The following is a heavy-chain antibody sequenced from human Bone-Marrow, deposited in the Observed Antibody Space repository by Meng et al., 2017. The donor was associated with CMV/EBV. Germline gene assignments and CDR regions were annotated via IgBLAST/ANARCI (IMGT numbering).Heavy chain of an antibody. Sequence: GESLKISCAASGFTFSSYAMSWVRQAPGKGLEWVSAISGSGGSTYYADSVKGRFTISRDNSKNTLYLQMNSLRAEDTAVYYCAKAPPQAGTGFFQHWGQGTRVTVSS. D-gene: IGHD6-13*01. CDR1: GFTFSSYA. CDR3: AKAPPQAGTGFFQH. CDR2: ISGSGGST. J-gene: IGHJ1*01. V-gene: IGHV3-23*01.